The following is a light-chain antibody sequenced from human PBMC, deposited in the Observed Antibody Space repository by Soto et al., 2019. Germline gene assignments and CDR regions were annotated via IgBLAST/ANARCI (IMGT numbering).Light chain of an antibody. CDR3: RTWGTGHVV. Sequence: QPVLTQSPSASASLGASVKLTCTLSSGHSSYAIAWHQQQPEKGPRYLMKLNSDGSHSKGDGIPDRFSGSSSGAERYLTISSLQSEDEADYYCRTWGTGHVVFGGGTKVTVL. CDR2: LNSDGSH. CDR1: SGHSSYA. V-gene: IGLV4-69*01. J-gene: IGLJ2*01.